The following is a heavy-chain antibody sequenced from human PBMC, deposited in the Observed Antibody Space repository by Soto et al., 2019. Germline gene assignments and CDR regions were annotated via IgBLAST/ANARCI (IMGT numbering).Heavy chain of an antibody. J-gene: IGHJ4*02. CDR2: IYYSGST. V-gene: IGHV4-59*08. D-gene: IGHD4-4*01. Sequence: SETLSLTCTVSGVSISSYYWSWIRQPPGKGLEWIGYIYYSGSTNYNPSLKSRVTISVDTSKNQFSLKLSSVTAADTAVYYCARLYSNYVRYFDYWGQGTLVTVSS. CDR1: GVSISSYY. CDR3: ARLYSNYVRYFDY.